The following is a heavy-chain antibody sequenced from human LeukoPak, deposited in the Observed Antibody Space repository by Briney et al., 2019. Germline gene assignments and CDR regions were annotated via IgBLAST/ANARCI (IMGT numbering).Heavy chain of an antibody. CDR3: SRYTKWTGVCFDP. J-gene: IGHJ5*02. Sequence: SVKVSCKASGGTFSSYAISWVRQAPGQRLEWMGGIIPIFGTANYAQKFQGRVTITADKSTSTAYMELMSLRSEDTAVYYCSRYTKWTGVCFDPWGQGTLVTVSS. CDR2: IIPIFGTA. V-gene: IGHV1-69*06. D-gene: IGHD2-8*01. CDR1: GGTFSSYA.